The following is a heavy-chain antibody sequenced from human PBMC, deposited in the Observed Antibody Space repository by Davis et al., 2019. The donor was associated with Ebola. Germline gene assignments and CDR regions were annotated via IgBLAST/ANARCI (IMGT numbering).Heavy chain of an antibody. CDR3: AREGELWITFPDY. Sequence: GESLKISCAASGFIFSNYAMHWVRQAPGEGLEWVAVVSHDGTNKYYADSVKGRFTISRDNAKKLLYLQMNSLRADDTAVYYCAREGELWITFPDYWGQGTLVTVSS. D-gene: IGHD3-16*01. CDR1: GFIFSNYA. CDR2: VSHDGTNK. J-gene: IGHJ4*02. V-gene: IGHV3-30*04.